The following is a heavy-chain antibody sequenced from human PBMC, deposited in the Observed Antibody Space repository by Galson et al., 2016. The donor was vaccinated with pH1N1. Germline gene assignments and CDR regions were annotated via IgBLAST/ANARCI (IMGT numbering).Heavy chain of an antibody. D-gene: IGHD4-23*01. V-gene: IGHV3-23*01. J-gene: IGHJ6*02. CDR3: AREDWSYGGTYYYGMDV. CDR2: ITASGDAT. CDR1: GFTFKDFG. Sequence: SLRLSCAASGFTFKDFGMSWVRQAPGKGLEWVAVITASGDATFYGNSVKGRFVISRDNSKNTLYLHMNSLRAENTALYYCAREDWSYGGTYYYGMDVWGEGTTVTVSS.